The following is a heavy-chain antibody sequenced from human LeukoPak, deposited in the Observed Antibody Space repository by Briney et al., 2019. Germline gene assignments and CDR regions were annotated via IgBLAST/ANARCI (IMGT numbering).Heavy chain of an antibody. Sequence: ASVRVSCKASGNTFTGYAISWVRQAPGQGLEWMGWISAYNGNTNYAQKLQGRGTMTTDTATSTAYMELRSLRSDDTAVYYCARNLIDFDFWSGSNWFDPWGQGTLVTVSS. CDR3: ARNLIDFDFWSGSNWFDP. CDR1: GNTFTGYA. D-gene: IGHD3-3*01. V-gene: IGHV1-18*01. J-gene: IGHJ5*02. CDR2: ISAYNGNT.